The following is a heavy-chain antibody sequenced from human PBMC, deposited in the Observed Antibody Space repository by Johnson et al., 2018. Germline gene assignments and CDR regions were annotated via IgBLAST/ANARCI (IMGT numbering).Heavy chain of an antibody. CDR2: IWYDGSNK. J-gene: IGHJ6*02. CDR1: GFTFSSYG. V-gene: IGHV3-33*01. CDR3: ARDWSQVAYYYYGMDV. D-gene: IGHD5-12*01. Sequence: QVQLVQSGGGVVQPGRSLRLSCAASGFTFSSYGMHWVRQAPGKGLEWVAVIWYDGSNKYYADSVKGRFTISRDNSKNTLYLQMNSLRAEDTAVYYCARDWSQVAYYYYGMDVWGQGTTVTVSS.